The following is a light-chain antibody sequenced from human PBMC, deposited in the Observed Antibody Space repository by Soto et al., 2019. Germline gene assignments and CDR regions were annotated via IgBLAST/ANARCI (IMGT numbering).Light chain of an antibody. CDR3: SSHGGTNPYV. Sequence: QSALTQPPSASGSPGQSVAISCTGTASDIGGYTFVSWYQQHPGKAPKLLIYDVNKRPSGVPDRFSGSKSGNTASLTVSGLQAEDEAHYYCSSHGGTNPYVFGTGTKLTV. CDR1: ASDIGGYTF. J-gene: IGLJ1*01. V-gene: IGLV2-8*01. CDR2: DVN.